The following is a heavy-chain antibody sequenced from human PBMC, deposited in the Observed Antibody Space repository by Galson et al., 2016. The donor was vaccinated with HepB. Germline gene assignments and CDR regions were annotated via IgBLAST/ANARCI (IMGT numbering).Heavy chain of an antibody. J-gene: IGHJ2*01. V-gene: IGHV3-30*18. CDR3: AKVELNSKQYYYYGMDV. D-gene: IGHD3-10*01. CDR1: GFTFISYG. Sequence: SLRLSCAASGFTFISYGMHWVRQAPGKGLQWVALISYDGSKKYYADSVKGRFTISRDNSHNTLYLQMNSVRAYDTAVYYCAKVELNSKQYYYYGMDVWGRGTLVSVSS. CDR2: ISYDGSKK.